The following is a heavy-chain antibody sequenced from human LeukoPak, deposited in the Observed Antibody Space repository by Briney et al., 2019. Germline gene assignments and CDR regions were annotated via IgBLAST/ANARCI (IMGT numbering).Heavy chain of an antibody. V-gene: IGHV4-59*01. CDR3: ARTMSSSHTVYGMDV. CDR1: GDSINNYY. D-gene: IGHD2-2*02. J-gene: IGHJ6*02. CDR2: VFYNGKT. Sequence: SETLSLTCSVSGDSINNYYWNWIRQSPGKGLEWIGYVFYNGKTDYNPSLKSRVTISMDMSKNQFSLKLSSVTAADTAVYYCARTMSSSHTVYGMDVWGQGTTVTVSS.